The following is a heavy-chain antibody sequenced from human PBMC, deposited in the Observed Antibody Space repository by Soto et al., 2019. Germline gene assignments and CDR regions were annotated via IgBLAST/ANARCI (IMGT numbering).Heavy chain of an antibody. V-gene: IGHV3-23*01. Sequence: GGSLRLSCAASGFTFSSYAMSWVRQAPGKGLEWVSAISGSGGSTYYADSVRGRFTVSRDNSKNTLYLQMNSLRVEDTAVYYCAKNLYFGYCSGGSCYTFDYWGQGTLVTVSS. CDR1: GFTFSSYA. CDR2: ISGSGGST. D-gene: IGHD2-15*01. J-gene: IGHJ4*02. CDR3: AKNLYFGYCSGGSCYTFDY.